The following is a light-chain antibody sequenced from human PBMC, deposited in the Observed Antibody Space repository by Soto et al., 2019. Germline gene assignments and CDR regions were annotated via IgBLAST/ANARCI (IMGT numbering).Light chain of an antibody. V-gene: IGKV1-8*01. CDR1: QGISSY. CDR3: QQYYSYRT. CDR2: AAS. Sequence: AIRMTQSPSSLSASTGDRVTITCRASQGISSYLAWYQQKPGKAPKLLIYAASTLQSRVPSRFSGSGSGTDFTLTISCLQSEDFATYYCQQYYSYRTFGQGTKVEIK. J-gene: IGKJ1*01.